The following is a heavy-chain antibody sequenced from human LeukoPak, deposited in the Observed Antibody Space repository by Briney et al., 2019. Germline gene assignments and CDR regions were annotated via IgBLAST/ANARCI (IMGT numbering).Heavy chain of an antibody. CDR3: ARSVFSGVVAAQHEFDD. CDR1: GFTFSTYS. J-gene: IGHJ4*02. CDR2: IDFSGDYI. V-gene: IGHV3-21*01. D-gene: IGHD2-15*01. Sequence: GGSLRLSCAASGFTFSTYSMNWVRQGPGKGLEWVSTIDFSGDYIYYADSLKGRFTISRDNAKNSVHLQMNSLRAEDTAVYYCARSVFSGVVAAQHEFDDWGQGTLVTVSS.